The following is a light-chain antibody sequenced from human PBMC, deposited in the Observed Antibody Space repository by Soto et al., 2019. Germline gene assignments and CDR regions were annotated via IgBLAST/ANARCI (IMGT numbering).Light chain of an antibody. Sequence: DIQLTQSPSTLSASVGDRVTITCRASPSISTWLAWYQQKPGKAPKVPVHKASSLENGVPSRFSGTGSETEFTLTISSLHPDDFATYADQQDKHYTKSTFGHGTKLEIK. CDR3: QQDKHYTKST. V-gene: IGKV1-5*03. CDR1: PSISTW. J-gene: IGKJ2*01. CDR2: KAS.